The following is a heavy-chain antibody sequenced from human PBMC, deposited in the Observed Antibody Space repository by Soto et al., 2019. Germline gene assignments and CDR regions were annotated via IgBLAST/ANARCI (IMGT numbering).Heavy chain of an antibody. Sequence: QVQLQQWGAGLLKPSDTLSLTCAVYGGSFSGYYWSWIRQPPGKGLEWIGEINHSGSTNYNPSLKSRLTISLDTSKNQFSLKLTSVTAADTAVYYCARGRIAWGHYCDYWGQGTLVTVSS. D-gene: IGHD1-26*01. CDR2: INHSGST. V-gene: IGHV4-34*01. J-gene: IGHJ4*02. CDR1: GGSFSGYY. CDR3: ARGRIAWGHYCDY.